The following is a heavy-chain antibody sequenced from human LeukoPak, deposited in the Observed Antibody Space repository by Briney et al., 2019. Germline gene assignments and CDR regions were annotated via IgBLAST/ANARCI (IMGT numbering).Heavy chain of an antibody. V-gene: IGHV3-23*01. D-gene: IGHD4-11*01. CDR1: GFTFSGYA. CDR3: ADSNYWYPVDY. J-gene: IGHJ4*02. Sequence: GGSLRLSCAASGFTFSGYAMRGVRQAPGKGVGWGSSITASGDATYYADSVKGRFTISSDNSKNTLYLQLNSLRAEDTAIYYCADSNYWYPVDYWGQGTQVTVSS. CDR2: ITASGDAT.